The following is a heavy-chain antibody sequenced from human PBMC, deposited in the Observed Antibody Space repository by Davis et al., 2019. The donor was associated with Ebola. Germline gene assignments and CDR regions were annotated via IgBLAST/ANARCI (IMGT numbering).Heavy chain of an antibody. Sequence: GESLKISCAASGFMFSNYAMNWVRQAPGKGLEWVSGISGNGRATYYADSVKGRFTISRDKSNNTLDLQMNILTPIGLPPGTLLQEHLWG. V-gene: IGHV3-23*01. CDR2: ISGNGRAT. CDR3: LQEHL. CDR1: GFMFSNYA. J-gene: IGHJ6*01.